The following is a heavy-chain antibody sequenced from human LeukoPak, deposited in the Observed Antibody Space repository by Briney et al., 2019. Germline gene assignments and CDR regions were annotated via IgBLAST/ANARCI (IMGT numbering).Heavy chain of an antibody. D-gene: IGHD3-9*01. J-gene: IGHJ4*02. CDR3: AKDYDILTGSHDY. CDR1: GFTFSSYA. Sequence: GGSLRLSCAASGFTFSSYAMNWVRPAPGKGLEWVSTISGSGGNTYYADSVKGRFTISRDNSKNTLYLQMNSLRAEDTAVYYCAKDYDILTGSHDYWGQGTLVTVSS. CDR2: ISGSGGNT. V-gene: IGHV3-23*01.